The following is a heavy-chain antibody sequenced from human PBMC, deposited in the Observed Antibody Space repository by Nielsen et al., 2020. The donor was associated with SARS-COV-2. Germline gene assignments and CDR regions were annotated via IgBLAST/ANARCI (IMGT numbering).Heavy chain of an antibody. J-gene: IGHJ6*02. D-gene: IGHD2-15*01. Sequence: WVRQAPGQGLEWMGGIIPIFGTANYAQKFQGRVTITADESTSTAYMELSSLRSEDTAVYYCARERCSSGSCVQEYYYYYGMDVWGQGTTVTVSS. V-gene: IGHV1-69*01. CDR3: ARERCSSGSCVQEYYYYYGMDV. CDR2: IIPIFGTA.